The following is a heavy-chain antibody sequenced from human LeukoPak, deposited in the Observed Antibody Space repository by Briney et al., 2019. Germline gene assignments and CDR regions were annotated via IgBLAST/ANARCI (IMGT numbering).Heavy chain of an antibody. J-gene: IGHJ4*02. V-gene: IGHV3-7*03. D-gene: IGHD6-13*01. CDR1: GFTFTNYF. Sequence: GGSLRLSCETSGFTFTNYFMGWVRQAPRKGLEWVANIKPDGGEEYYVDSVKGRFTISSDNAKNSLYLQMNSLRAEDTALYYCARSRYSSFDYWGQGTLVTVSS. CDR3: ARSRYSSFDY. CDR2: IKPDGGEE.